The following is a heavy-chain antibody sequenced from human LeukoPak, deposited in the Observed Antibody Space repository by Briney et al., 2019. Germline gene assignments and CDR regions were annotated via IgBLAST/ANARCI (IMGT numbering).Heavy chain of an antibody. D-gene: IGHD3-3*01. CDR2: ISYDGSNK. CDR1: GFTFSSYA. Sequence: GGSLRLSCAASGFTFSSYAMHWVRQAPGKGLEWVAVISYDGSNKYYADSVKGRFTISRDNSKNTLYLQMNSLRAEDTTVYYCARGPIYDFWSGYYKARSSDYYYGMDVWGQGTTVTVSS. J-gene: IGHJ6*02. V-gene: IGHV3-30-3*01. CDR3: ARGPIYDFWSGYYKARSSDYYYGMDV.